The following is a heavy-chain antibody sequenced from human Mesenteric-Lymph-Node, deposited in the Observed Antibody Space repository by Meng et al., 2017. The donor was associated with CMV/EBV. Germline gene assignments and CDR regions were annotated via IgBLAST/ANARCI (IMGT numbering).Heavy chain of an antibody. V-gene: IGHV7-4-1*02. J-gene: IGHJ4*02. Sequence: SGYSFTTFAINWVRQAPGQGLEWMGWINTNTGNPTYDQGFTERFVFSLDTSVSTAYLQISSLKAEDTAVYYCTRYYYGSGTYSGFCHWGQGTLVTVSS. D-gene: IGHD3-10*01. CDR2: INTNTGNP. CDR1: GYSFTTFA. CDR3: TRYYYGSGTYSGFCH.